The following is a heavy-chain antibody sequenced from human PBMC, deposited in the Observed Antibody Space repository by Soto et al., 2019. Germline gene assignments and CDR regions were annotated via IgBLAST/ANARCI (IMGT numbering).Heavy chain of an antibody. V-gene: IGHV3-30-3*01. CDR2: ISYDGSNK. J-gene: IGHJ4*02. CDR1: GFTFSSYA. Sequence: QVQLVESGGGVVQPGRSLRLSCAASGFTFSSYAMHWVRQAPGKGLEWGAVISYDGSNKYYADSVKGRFTISRDNSKNTLYLQMNSLRAEDTAVYYCARDRRYDFWSGYQGFDYWGQGTLVTVSS. D-gene: IGHD3-3*01. CDR3: ARDRRYDFWSGYQGFDY.